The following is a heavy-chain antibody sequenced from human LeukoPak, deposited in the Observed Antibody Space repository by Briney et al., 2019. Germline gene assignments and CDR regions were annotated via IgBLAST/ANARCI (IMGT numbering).Heavy chain of an antibody. CDR1: GGPFSTYA. Sequence: ASVKVSCRAFGGPFSTYAISWVRRPPGQGLKWMGGFIPIFVTANYAQKFQGRVTITADESTSTAYMELSSLRSEDTAVYYCARVGVYSGSYYLSLTPDHDAFDIWGQGTMVTVSS. V-gene: IGHV1-69*13. CDR3: ARVGVYSGSYYLSLTPDHDAFDI. D-gene: IGHD1-26*01. CDR2: FIPIFVTA. J-gene: IGHJ3*02.